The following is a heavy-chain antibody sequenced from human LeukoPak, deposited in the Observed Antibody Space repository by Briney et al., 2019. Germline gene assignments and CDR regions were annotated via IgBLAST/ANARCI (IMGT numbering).Heavy chain of an antibody. CDR3: ARGLDCSSTSCYGDY. V-gene: IGHV3-21*01. D-gene: IGHD2-2*01. CDR2: ISSSSSYI. J-gene: IGHJ4*02. CDR1: GFTFGDYA. Sequence: GGSLRLSCTASGFTFGDYAMSWFRQAPGKGLEWVSSISSSSSYIYYADSVKGRFTISRDNAKNSLYLQMNSLRAEDTAVYYCARGLDCSSTSCYGDYWGRGTLVTVSS.